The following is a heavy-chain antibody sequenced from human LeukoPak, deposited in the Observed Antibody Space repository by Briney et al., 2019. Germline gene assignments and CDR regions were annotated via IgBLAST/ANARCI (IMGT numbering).Heavy chain of an antibody. Sequence: GGSLRLSCAASGFTLNNYNMNWVRQAPGKGLEWLSYISSSSDTIYYADSVRGRFTISRDNAKNSLYLQMNSLRAEDTAVYYCARDSPDYLNYYYMDVWGKGTTVTVSS. CDR1: GFTLNNYN. J-gene: IGHJ6*03. D-gene: IGHD4/OR15-4a*01. CDR2: ISSSSDTI. CDR3: ARDSPDYLNYYYMDV. V-gene: IGHV3-48*04.